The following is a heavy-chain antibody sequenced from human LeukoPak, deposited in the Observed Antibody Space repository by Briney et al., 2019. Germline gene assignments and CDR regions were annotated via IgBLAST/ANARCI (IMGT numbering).Heavy chain of an antibody. J-gene: IGHJ4*02. Sequence: QPGGSLRLSCAASGFSFRDYDMHWVRQTPGKGLEWVSAIDTVGRTYSSDSVQGRFSISRESPKNSLYLQMNSLRAGDTAVYYCARGYSYGIYYFDAWGQGTLVTVSS. D-gene: IGHD5-18*01. CDR2: IDTVGRT. V-gene: IGHV3-13*01. CDR3: ARGYSYGIYYFDA. CDR1: GFSFRDYD.